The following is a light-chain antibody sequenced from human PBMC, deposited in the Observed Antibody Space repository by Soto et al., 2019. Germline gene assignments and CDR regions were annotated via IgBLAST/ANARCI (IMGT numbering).Light chain of an antibody. CDR2: GAS. J-gene: IGKJ2*01. CDR1: QTISSNY. CDR3: QQYNNWPHT. Sequence: EIVLTQSPGTLSLSPGERATLSCRATQTISSNYLAWYRQKPGQAPKLLIHGASTRATGIPDRFSGSGSGTDFTLTISRLEPEDFAVYYCQQYNNWPHTFGQGTKLEIK. V-gene: IGKV3-20*01.